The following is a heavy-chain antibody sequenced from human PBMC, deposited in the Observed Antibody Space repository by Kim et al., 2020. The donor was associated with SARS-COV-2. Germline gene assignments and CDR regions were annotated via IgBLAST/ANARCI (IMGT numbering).Heavy chain of an antibody. CDR2: ISGSGGST. V-gene: IGHV3-23*01. Sequence: GGSLRLSCAASGFTFSSYAMSWVRQAPGKGLEWVSAISGSGGSTYYADSVKGRFTISRDNSKNTLYLQMNSLRAEDTAVYYCAKDSGYYYGSGSFWGFDYWGQGTLVTVSS. CDR3: AKDSGYYYGSGSFWGFDY. CDR1: GFTFSSYA. D-gene: IGHD3-10*01. J-gene: IGHJ4*02.